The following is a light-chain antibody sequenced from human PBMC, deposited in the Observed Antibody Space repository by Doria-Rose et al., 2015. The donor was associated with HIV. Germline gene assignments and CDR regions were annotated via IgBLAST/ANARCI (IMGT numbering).Light chain of an antibody. Sequence: TLSASVGDRVTITCRASQSISSWLAWYQQEPGKAPKLLIYKASTLESGVPSRFSGSGSGTSFTLTITSLQPDDFATYYCQQYNSYPWTFGQGTKVEIK. J-gene: IGKJ1*01. CDR3: QQYNSYPWT. CDR2: KAS. V-gene: IGKV1-5*03. CDR1: QSISSW.